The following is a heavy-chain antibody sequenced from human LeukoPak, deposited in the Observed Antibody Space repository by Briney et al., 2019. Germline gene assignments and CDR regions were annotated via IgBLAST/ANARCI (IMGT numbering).Heavy chain of an antibody. CDR2: ISGSGGST. CDR1: GFTFSSYA. Sequence: GGSLRLSCAASGFTFSSYAMSWVRQAPGKGLEWVSAISGSGGSTYYADSVKGRFTISRDNSKNTLYLQMNSLRAEDTAVYYCARWYSSSWYYYYGMDVWGQGTTVTVSS. CDR3: ARWYSSSWYYYYGMDV. V-gene: IGHV3-23*01. D-gene: IGHD6-13*01. J-gene: IGHJ6*02.